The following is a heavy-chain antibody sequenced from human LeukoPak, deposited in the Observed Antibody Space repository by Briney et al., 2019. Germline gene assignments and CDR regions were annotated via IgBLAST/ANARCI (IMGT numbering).Heavy chain of an antibody. CDR2: IFYNGGP. V-gene: IGHV4-39*07. CDR3: ASYSGIYSAFEI. Sequence: PSETLSLTCTASGDSISNSNYYWGWVRQSPVRGLEWLGNIFYNGGPYYNPSFKSRVAISVDTSKNHFSLTLNAVTAADTAVYYCASYSGIYSAFEIWSQGTLVTVSS. CDR1: GDSISNSNYY. J-gene: IGHJ3*02. D-gene: IGHD1-26*01.